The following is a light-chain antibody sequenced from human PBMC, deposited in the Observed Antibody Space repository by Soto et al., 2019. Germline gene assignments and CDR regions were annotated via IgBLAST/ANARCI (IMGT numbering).Light chain of an antibody. CDR3: SSSTTRSTLGI. CDR1: SSDVGGYNY. Sequence: QSALTQPASVSGSPGQSITISCTGTSSDVGGYNYVSWYQQHPGKAPKLKIYDVSNRPSGVFNRFSGSKSGNTASLTISGLQAEDEADYYCSSSTTRSTLGIFGTGTKLTVL. V-gene: IGLV2-14*01. J-gene: IGLJ1*01. CDR2: DVS.